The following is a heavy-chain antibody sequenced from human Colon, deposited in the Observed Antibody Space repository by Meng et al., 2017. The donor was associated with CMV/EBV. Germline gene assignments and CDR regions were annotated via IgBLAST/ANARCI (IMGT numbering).Heavy chain of an antibody. CDR1: GGSISSSSYY. CDR2: IRQDGKEI. D-gene: IGHD1-1*01. V-gene: IGHV3-7*01. Sequence: ETLSLTCTVSGGSISSSSYYWGWIRQPPGKGLEWVGNIRQDGKEIIYVDSVKGRFTISRDNAKNSLYLQMDNVRAEDTAVYYCARDEGIVTNWRFDYWGQGTLVTVSS. J-gene: IGHJ4*02. CDR3: ARDEGIVTNWRFDY.